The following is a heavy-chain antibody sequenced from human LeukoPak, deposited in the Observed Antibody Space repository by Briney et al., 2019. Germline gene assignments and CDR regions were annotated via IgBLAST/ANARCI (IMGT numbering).Heavy chain of an antibody. CDR2: ISAYNGNT. D-gene: IGHD2-2*01. CDR3: ARENDIVVVPAANPPWGMDV. J-gene: IGHJ6*02. Sequence: ASVTVSFKASGYTFTIYGISWVRQAPGQGLEWMGWISAYNGNTNYAQKLQGRVTMTTDTSTSTAYMELRSLRSDDTAVYYCARENDIVVVPAANPPWGMDVGGQGTTVTVS. V-gene: IGHV1-18*01. CDR1: GYTFTIYG.